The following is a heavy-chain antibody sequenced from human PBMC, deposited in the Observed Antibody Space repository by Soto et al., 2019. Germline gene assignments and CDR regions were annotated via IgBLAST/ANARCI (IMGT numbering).Heavy chain of an antibody. CDR3: AKAGSRNYYYYGMDV. CDR1: GFTFGSYT. J-gene: IGHJ6*02. Sequence: GGSLRLSCAASGFTFGSYTMSWVRQAPGKGPEWVSAISGSGGGSTNYADSVKGRFTISSDNSKNTLYLQMNNLGAEDTAVYYCAKAGSRNYYYYGMDVWGQGTTVTVSS. CDR2: ISGSGGGST. V-gene: IGHV3-23*01.